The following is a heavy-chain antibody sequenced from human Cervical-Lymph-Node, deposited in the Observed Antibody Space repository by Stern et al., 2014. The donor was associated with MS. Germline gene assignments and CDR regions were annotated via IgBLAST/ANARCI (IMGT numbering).Heavy chain of an antibody. CDR2: LTPMFGTS. CDR1: GGSFSMDS. Sequence: QVQLVESGAEVKKPGSSVKVSCKASGGSFSMDSISWGRQAPGQGLEWMGGLTPMFGTSNYAQKFQGRVTTTADVSTSTAYMELTSLRSEDTAVYFCARDQGGIADSWGQGTLVIVSS. CDR3: ARDQGGIADS. D-gene: IGHD6-13*01. V-gene: IGHV1-69*01. J-gene: IGHJ4*02.